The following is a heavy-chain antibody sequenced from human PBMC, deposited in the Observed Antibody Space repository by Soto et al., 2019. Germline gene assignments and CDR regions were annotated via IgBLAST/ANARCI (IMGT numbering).Heavy chain of an antibody. V-gene: IGHV3-66*01. CDR1: GFTVSTDW. CDR3: VRENYYYAMDV. CDR2: IRSGGNT. Sequence: EVQLVESGGGLVQPGGSLRLSCAASGFTVSTDWMYWVRQAPGKGLEWVSVIRSGGNTYYADSVEGRFTISRDNSKNTVYLQMNSLRAEDTAVYYCVRENYYYAMDVWGQGTTVTVSS. J-gene: IGHJ6*02.